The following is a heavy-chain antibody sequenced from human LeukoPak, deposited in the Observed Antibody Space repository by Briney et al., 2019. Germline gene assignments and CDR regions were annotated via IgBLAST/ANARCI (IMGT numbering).Heavy chain of an antibody. V-gene: IGHV3-11*01. J-gene: IGHJ4*02. Sequence: GGSLRLSCATSGFTFSDYYMSRIRQAPGKGLEWVSYISSSGSTISYADSVKGRFTISRDNDKNSLYLQMNSQRAEDTAVYYCARVTYYYDSSGYYENLNQFDYWGQGTLVTVSS. D-gene: IGHD3-22*01. CDR2: ISSSGSTI. CDR1: GFTFSDYY. CDR3: ARVTYYYDSSGYYENLNQFDY.